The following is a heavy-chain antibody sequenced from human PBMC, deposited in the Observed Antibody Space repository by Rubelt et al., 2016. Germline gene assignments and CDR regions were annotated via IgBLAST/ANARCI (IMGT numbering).Heavy chain of an antibody. CDR2: MDPNRGNT. CDR1: GYTFTSDD. Sequence: QVQLVQSGAEVKKPGASVKVSCKASGYTFTSDDINWVRQDTGQGVEWMGWMDPNRGNTDHAQKLQGRVNMTRKTTVSTAHMGLGSLSAEETGVYYWARQRLLRARRGDDAFDIWGQGTMVTVSS. CDR3: ARQRLLRARRGDDAFDI. V-gene: IGHV1-8*01. D-gene: IGHD5-18*01. J-gene: IGHJ3*02.